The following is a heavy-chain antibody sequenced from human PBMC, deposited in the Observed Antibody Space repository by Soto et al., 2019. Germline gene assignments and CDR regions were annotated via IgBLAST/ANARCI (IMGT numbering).Heavy chain of an antibody. Sequence: GGSLRLSCAASGFTFRSYWMSWVRQAPGKGLEWVANIKQDGSEKYYVDSVKGRFTISRDNAKNSLYLQMNSLRAEDTAVYYCARDGSGWESFDYWGQGTLVTVSS. D-gene: IGHD6-19*01. CDR3: ARDGSGWESFDY. V-gene: IGHV3-7*01. CDR1: GFTFRSYW. J-gene: IGHJ4*02. CDR2: IKQDGSEK.